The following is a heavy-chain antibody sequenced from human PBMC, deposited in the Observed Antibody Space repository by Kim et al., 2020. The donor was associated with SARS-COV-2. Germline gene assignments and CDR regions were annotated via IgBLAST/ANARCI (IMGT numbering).Heavy chain of an antibody. CDR3: ARGIQLWSQYYFDY. D-gene: IGHD5-18*01. J-gene: IGHJ4*02. V-gene: IGHV5-10-1*01. Sequence: YSPSLRGHLTISTDNSISTAYLQWSSLKASDTAIYFCARGIQLWSQYYFDYWGQGTLVTVSS.